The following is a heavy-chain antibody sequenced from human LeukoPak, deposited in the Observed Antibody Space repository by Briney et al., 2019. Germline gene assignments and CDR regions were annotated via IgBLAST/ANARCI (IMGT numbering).Heavy chain of an antibody. V-gene: IGHV1-2*02. CDR1: GYTFIAYY. CDR2: INPNSGGT. CDR3: ARLKWPTDY. J-gene: IGHJ4*02. D-gene: IGHD5-12*01. Sequence: GASVKVSCKASGYTFIAYYMYWVRQAPGQGLEWMGWINPNSGGTSYAQKFQGRVTMTRDTSISTVFLDLDRLTSDDTAIYYCARLKWPTDYWGQGTLVTVSS.